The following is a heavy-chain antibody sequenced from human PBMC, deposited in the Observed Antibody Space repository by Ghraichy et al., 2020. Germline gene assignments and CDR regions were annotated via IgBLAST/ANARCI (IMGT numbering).Heavy chain of an antibody. CDR3: ARDRPSGRDFWSGYYFDAFDI. D-gene: IGHD3-3*01. CDR2: ISSSSSYI. J-gene: IGHJ3*02. V-gene: IGHV3-21*01. CDR1: GFTFSSYS. Sequence: GESLRLSCAASGFTFSSYSMNWVRQAPGKGLEWVSSISSSSSYIYYADSVKGRFTISRDNAKNSLYLQMNSLRAEDTAVYYCARDRPSGRDFWSGYYFDAFDIWGQGTMVTVSS.